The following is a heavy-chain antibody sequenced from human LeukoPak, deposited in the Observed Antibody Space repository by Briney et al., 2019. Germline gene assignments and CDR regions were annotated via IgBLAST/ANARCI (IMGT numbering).Heavy chain of an antibody. J-gene: IGHJ4*02. CDR1: GYTFTSYA. CDR2: INAGNGNT. CDR3: ARAPGIAVAGTQFDY. Sequence: ASVKVSCKASGYTFTSYAMHWVRQAPGQRLEWMGWINAGNGNTKYSQKFQGRVTITRDTSASTAYMELSSLRSEDTAVYYRARAPGIAVAGTQFDYWGQGTLVTVSS. D-gene: IGHD6-19*01. V-gene: IGHV1-3*01.